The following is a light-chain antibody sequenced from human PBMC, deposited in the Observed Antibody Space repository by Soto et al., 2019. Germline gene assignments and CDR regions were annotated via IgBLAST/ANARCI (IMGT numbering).Light chain of an antibody. CDR2: GAS. CDR3: QKYNSAPRT. J-gene: IGKJ2*01. V-gene: IGKV1-27*01. CDR1: QGISNY. Sequence: DTQMTQSPSSLSASVGDRVTITCRASQGISNYLAWYQQKPGKVPKLLIYGASTLQSGVPSRFSGSGSGTDFTLTISSLQPEDVATYYCQKYNSAPRTCGQGTKLEIK.